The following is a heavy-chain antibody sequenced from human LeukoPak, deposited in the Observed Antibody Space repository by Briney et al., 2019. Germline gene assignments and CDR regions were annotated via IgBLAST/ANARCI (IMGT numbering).Heavy chain of an antibody. V-gene: IGHV1-18*01. CDR2: ISAYNGNT. CDR3: ARNVRAVAGTRPFWFDY. D-gene: IGHD6-19*01. Sequence: ASVKVSCKASGYTFTSYGISWVRQAPGQGLEWMGWISAYNGNTNYAQKLQGRVTMTTDTSTSTAYMELRSLRSDDTAVYYCARNVRAVAGTRPFWFDYWGQGTLVTVSS. CDR1: GYTFTSYG. J-gene: IGHJ4*02.